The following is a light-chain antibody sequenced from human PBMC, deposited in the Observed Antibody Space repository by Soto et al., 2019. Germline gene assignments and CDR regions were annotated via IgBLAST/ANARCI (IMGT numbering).Light chain of an antibody. CDR3: QQRSNWPFT. J-gene: IGKJ5*01. CDR1: QSVSSY. Sequence: EIVLTQSPATLSLSPGERATLSCRASQSVSSYLAWYQQKPGQAPRLLIYDASNRATGIPARFSGSGSGTDFTRTISSLEPDDFSVYYCQQRSNWPFTFGQGTRLEIK. V-gene: IGKV3-11*01. CDR2: DAS.